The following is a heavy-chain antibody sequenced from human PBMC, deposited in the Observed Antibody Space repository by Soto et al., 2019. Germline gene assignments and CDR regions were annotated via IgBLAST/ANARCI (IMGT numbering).Heavy chain of an antibody. CDR3: ARSSTIFGVVIGWAFDI. D-gene: IGHD3-3*01. CDR1: GYTFTSYA. J-gene: IGHJ3*02. Sequence: ASVKVSCKASGYTFTSYAMHWVRQAPGQRLEWMGWINAGNGNTKYSQKFQGRVTITRDTSTSTAYMELSSLRSEDTAVYYCARSSTIFGVVIGWAFDIWGQGTMVTVSS. V-gene: IGHV1-3*01. CDR2: INAGNGNT.